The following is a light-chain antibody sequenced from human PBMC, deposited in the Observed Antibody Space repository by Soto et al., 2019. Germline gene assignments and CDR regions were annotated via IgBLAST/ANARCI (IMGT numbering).Light chain of an antibody. V-gene: IGKV3-15*01. CDR3: QQYNNWPRT. CDR1: QGVSSN. Sequence: EIVMTQSPATLFVSPGERVTLSCRPSQGVSSNLAWYQQKPGQAPRLLIYGASTRATDIPARFSGSGSGTEFTLSIRSLQSEDFAVYYCQQYNNWPRTFGQGTKVDIK. CDR2: GAS. J-gene: IGKJ1*01.